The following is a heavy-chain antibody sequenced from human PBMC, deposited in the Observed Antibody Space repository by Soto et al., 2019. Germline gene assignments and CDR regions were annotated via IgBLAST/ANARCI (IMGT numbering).Heavy chain of an antibody. J-gene: IGHJ4*02. Sequence: TLSLTCTVSGGSISSYYWSWIRQPPGKGLEWIGYIYYSGSTNYNPSLKSRVTISVDTSKNQFSLKLSSVTAADTAVYYCARRWGSAADYWGQGTMVTVSS. V-gene: IGHV4-59*08. CDR2: IYYSGST. CDR1: GGSISSYY. D-gene: IGHD2-15*01. CDR3: ARRWGSAADY.